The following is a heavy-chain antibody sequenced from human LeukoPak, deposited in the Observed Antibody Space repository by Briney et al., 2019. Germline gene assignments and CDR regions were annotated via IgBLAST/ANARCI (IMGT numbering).Heavy chain of an antibody. Sequence: PGGSLRLSCAASGFTFSSYWMSWVRQAPGKGLEWVANIKQDGSEEVYVGSVRGRFTISRDNAKNSLFLQMNTLRAEDTAVYFCARVSTGITHNDWGQGTLVTVSS. CDR2: IKQDGSEE. V-gene: IGHV3-7*05. CDR1: GFTFSSYW. J-gene: IGHJ4*02. CDR3: ARVSTGITHND. D-gene: IGHD3-10*01.